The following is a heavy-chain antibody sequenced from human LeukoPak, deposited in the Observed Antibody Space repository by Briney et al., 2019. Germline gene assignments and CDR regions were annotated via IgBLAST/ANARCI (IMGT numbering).Heavy chain of an antibody. V-gene: IGHV4-59*01. J-gene: IGHJ4*02. CDR1: GGSISSYY. CDR2: IYYSGST. D-gene: IGHD6-25*01. CDR3: ARARYNSAPFDY. Sequence: SETLSLTCIVSGGSISSYYWSWIRQPPGKGLEWIGYIYYSGSTNYNPSLKSRVTISVVTSKNQFSLKLSSVTAADTAVYYCARARYNSAPFDYWGQGTLITVSS.